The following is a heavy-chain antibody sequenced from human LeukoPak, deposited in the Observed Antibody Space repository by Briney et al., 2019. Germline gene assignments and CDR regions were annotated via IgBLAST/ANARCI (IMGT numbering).Heavy chain of an antibody. Sequence: PGGSLRLSCAASGFTFSSYGMHWVRQAPGKGLEWVAFIRYDGSNKYYADSVKGRFTISRDNSKNTLYLQMNSLRAEDTAVYYCAKDVICSGGSCYGGGFDYWGQGTLVTVSS. V-gene: IGHV3-30*02. D-gene: IGHD2-15*01. CDR3: AKDVICSGGSCYGGGFDY. CDR1: GFTFSSYG. J-gene: IGHJ4*02. CDR2: IRYDGSNK.